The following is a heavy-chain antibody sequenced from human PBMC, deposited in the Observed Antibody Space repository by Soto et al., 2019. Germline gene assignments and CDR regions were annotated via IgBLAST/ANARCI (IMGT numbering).Heavy chain of an antibody. J-gene: IGHJ6*02. CDR1: GFTFSSYA. Sequence: GGSLRLSCSASGFTFSSYAMHWVRQAPGKGLEYVSAISSNGGSTYYADSVKGRFTISRDNSKNTLYLQMSSLRAEDTAVYYCVKDEDCSGGSCYPSYYYYGMDVWGQGTTVTVSS. V-gene: IGHV3-64D*08. CDR3: VKDEDCSGGSCYPSYYYYGMDV. CDR2: ISSNGGST. D-gene: IGHD2-15*01.